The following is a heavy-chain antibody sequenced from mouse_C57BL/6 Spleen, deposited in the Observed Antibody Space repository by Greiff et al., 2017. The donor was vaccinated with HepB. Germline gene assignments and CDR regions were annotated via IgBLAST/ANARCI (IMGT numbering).Heavy chain of an antibody. J-gene: IGHJ2*01. D-gene: IGHD1-1*01. CDR1: GFTFSDYY. CDR3: AREPDYYGSLDY. V-gene: IGHV5-16*01. CDR2: INYDGSST. Sequence: EVKLMESEGGLVQPGSSMKLSCTASGFTFSDYYMAWVRQVPEKGLEWVANINYDGSSTYYLDSLKSRFIISRDNAKNILYLQMSSLKSEDTATYSCAREPDYYGSLDYWSQGTTLTVSS.